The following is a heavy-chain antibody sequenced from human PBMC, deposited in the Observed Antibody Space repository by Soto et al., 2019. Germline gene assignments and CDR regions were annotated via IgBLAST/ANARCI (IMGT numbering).Heavy chain of an antibody. CDR3: ARGPPKGYYMDV. Sequence: QVQLVESGGGVVQPGRSLRLSCAASGFTFSSYGMHWVRQAPGKGLEWVAVIWYDGSNKYYADSVKGRFTISRDNSKNTLYLQMNSLRAEDTAVYYCARGPPKGYYMDVWGKGTTVTVSS. CDR2: IWYDGSNK. V-gene: IGHV3-33*01. CDR1: GFTFSSYG. J-gene: IGHJ6*03.